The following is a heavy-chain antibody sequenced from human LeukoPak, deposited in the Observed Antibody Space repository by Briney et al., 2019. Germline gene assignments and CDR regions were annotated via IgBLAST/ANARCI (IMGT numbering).Heavy chain of an antibody. D-gene: IGHD1-7*01. Sequence: GGSLRLSCAASGFTSSSYSMNWVRQAPGKGLEWVSYIGSSSSSIYYADSVKGRFTISRDNAENSLYLQMNSLRAEDTAVYYCARGDNWNYGVDYWGQGTLVTVSS. CDR2: IGSSSSSI. V-gene: IGHV3-48*01. CDR3: ARGDNWNYGVDY. J-gene: IGHJ4*02. CDR1: GFTSSSYS.